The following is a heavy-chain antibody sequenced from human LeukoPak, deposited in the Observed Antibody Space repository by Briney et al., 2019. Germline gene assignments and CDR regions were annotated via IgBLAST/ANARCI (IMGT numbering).Heavy chain of an antibody. Sequence: ASVKVSCKASGYTFTGYYMHWVRQAPGQGLEWMGWINPNSGGTNYAQKFQGWVTMTRDTSISTAYMELSRLRSDDTAVYYCARAMSSYSSGWYCDYWGQGTLVTVSS. D-gene: IGHD6-19*01. CDR2: INPNSGGT. J-gene: IGHJ4*02. V-gene: IGHV1-2*04. CDR3: ARAMSSYSSGWYCDY. CDR1: GYTFTGYY.